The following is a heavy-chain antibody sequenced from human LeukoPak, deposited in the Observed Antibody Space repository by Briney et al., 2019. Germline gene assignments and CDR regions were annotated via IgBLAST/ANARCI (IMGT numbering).Heavy chain of an antibody. CDR2: INHSGST. CDR1: GGSFSGCY. J-gene: IGHJ4*02. CDR3: ARGGAQGIVVVPAATVYFDY. D-gene: IGHD2-2*01. Sequence: SETLSLTCAVYGGSFSGCYWSWIRQPPGKGLEWIGEINHSGSTNYNPSLKSRVTISVDTSKNQFSLKLSSVTAADTAVYYCARGGAQGIVVVPAATVYFDYWGQGTLVTVSS. V-gene: IGHV4-34*01.